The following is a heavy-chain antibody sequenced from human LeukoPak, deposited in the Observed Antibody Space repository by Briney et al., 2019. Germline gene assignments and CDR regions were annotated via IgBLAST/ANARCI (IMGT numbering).Heavy chain of an antibody. CDR3: ARAPDDYDFWSGPFDY. CDR2: ISAYSGNT. J-gene: IGHJ4*02. CDR1: GYTFTNYG. Sequence: ASVKVSCKASGYTFTNYGISWVRQAPGQGLEWMGWISAYSGNTNYAQNVQGRVTMTTDTSTSTAYMELRSLRSDDTAVYYCARAPDDYDFWSGPFDYWGRGTLVTVSS. V-gene: IGHV1-18*01. D-gene: IGHD3-3*01.